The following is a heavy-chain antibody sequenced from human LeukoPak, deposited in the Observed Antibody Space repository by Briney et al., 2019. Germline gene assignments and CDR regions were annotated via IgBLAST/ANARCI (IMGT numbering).Heavy chain of an antibody. CDR1: GFTFSSHW. J-gene: IGHJ4*02. CDR3: ARGSGIITGIDE. CDR2: IKDDGSHT. D-gene: IGHD6-25*01. V-gene: IGHV3-74*01. Sequence: GGSLRLSCAASGFTFSSHWMHWVRHAPGKGLVWVSRIKDDGSHTNYADSVKGRFTISRDNAKNTLSLQMNSLRAEDTAVYYCARGSGIITGIDEWGQGTLVTVSS.